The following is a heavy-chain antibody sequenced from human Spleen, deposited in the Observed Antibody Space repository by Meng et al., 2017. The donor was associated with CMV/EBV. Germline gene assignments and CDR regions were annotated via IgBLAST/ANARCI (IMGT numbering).Heavy chain of an antibody. CDR3: ARGGGYQLLLVYFDY. CDR2: ISGSGGST. J-gene: IGHJ4*02. CDR1: GFTFSSYA. Sequence: GESLKISCAASGFTFSSYAMSWVRQAPGKGLEWVSAISGSGGSTYYADSVKGRFTISRDNSKNTLYLQMNSLRAEDTAVYYCARGGGYQLLLVYFDYWGQGTLVTVSS. D-gene: IGHD2-2*01. V-gene: IGHV3-23*01.